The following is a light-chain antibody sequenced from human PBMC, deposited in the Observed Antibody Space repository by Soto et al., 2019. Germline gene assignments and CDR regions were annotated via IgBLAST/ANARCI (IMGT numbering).Light chain of an antibody. CDR3: SSYTTSNTYV. Sequence: LTHPSSVRGSPRQSVTVPSTGTSSHIGVYNYVSWYQQHPGKAPKLMIYEVRNRPSGVSTRFSGYKSGNTASLTISGLQAEDEADYYCSSYTTSNTYVFGTGTKVTVL. CDR1: SSHIGVYNY. CDR2: EVR. V-gene: IGLV2-14*01. J-gene: IGLJ1*01.